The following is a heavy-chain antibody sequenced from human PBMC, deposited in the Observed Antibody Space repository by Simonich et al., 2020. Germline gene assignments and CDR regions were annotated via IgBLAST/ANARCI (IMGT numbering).Heavy chain of an antibody. V-gene: IGHV3-30*07. Sequence: QVQLVESGGGGVRPGRSLRLSCAASGFTFSSIALHWVRQAPGKGVEWVAVISYERSNKYYADAVKGRFTISRDNSKNTLYRQMNSLRAEDTAVYYCARDHLDSGSYYFDYWGQGTLVTVSS. J-gene: IGHJ4*02. CDR1: GFTFSSIA. D-gene: IGHD1-26*01. CDR3: ARDHLDSGSYYFDY. CDR2: ISYERSNK.